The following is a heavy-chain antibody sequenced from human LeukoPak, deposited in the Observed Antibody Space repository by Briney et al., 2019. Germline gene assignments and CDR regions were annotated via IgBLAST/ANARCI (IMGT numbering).Heavy chain of an antibody. D-gene: IGHD3-10*01. Sequence: GGSLRLSCAASGFTFSNAWMSWVRQAPGKGLEWVGRIKSKTDGGTTDYAAPVKGRFTISRDDSKNTLYLQMNSLKTEDTAVYYCTTGFYGSGSYYYYYYMDVWGKGTTVTISS. CDR3: TTGFYGSGSYYYYYYMDV. CDR1: GFTFSNAW. V-gene: IGHV3-15*01. J-gene: IGHJ6*03. CDR2: IKSKTDGGTT.